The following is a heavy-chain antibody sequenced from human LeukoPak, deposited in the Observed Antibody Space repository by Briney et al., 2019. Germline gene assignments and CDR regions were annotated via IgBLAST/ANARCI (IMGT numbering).Heavy chain of an antibody. CDR2: ISAYNGNT. CDR3: AREIRRFLEWYSDY. V-gene: IGHV1-18*01. D-gene: IGHD3-3*01. J-gene: IGHJ4*02. Sequence: ASVKVSCKASGYTFTSYVISWVRQAPGQGLEWMGWISAYNGNTNYAQKLQGRVTMTTDTSTSTAYMELRSLRSDDTAVYYCAREIRRFLEWYSDYWGQGTLVTVSS. CDR1: GYTFTSYV.